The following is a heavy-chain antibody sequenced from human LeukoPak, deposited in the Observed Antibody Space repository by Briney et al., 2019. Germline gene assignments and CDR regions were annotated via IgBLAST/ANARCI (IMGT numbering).Heavy chain of an antibody. D-gene: IGHD3-10*01. V-gene: IGHV4-31*03. J-gene: IGHJ5*02. CDR3: ARSPEGSNWFDP. CDR1: GGSISSGGYY. CDR2: IYYSGST. Sequence: SQTLSLTCTVSGGSISSGGYYWSWIRQHPGKGLEWIGYIYYSGSTYYNPSLKSRVTISVDTSKNQFSLKLSSVTAADTAVYYCARSPEGSNWFDPWGQGTLVTVSS.